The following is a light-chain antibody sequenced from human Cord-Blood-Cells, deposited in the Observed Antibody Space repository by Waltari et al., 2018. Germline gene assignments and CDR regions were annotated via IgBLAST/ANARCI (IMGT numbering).Light chain of an antibody. CDR3: SSYTSSSTVV. J-gene: IGLJ2*01. Sequence: QSALTQPPSASGPPGQPVTLSRTRTSSAVGSYNRLSWYQQPPGTAPKLMICEVSNRPWGVPDRCAGSKSGNTASLTISGLQAEDEAEYYCSSYTSSSTVVFGGGTKLTVL. CDR1: SSAVGSYNR. V-gene: IGLV2-18*02. CDR2: EVS.